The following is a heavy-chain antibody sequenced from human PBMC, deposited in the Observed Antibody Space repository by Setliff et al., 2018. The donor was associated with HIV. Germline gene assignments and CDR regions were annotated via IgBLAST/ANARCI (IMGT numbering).Heavy chain of an antibody. CDR2: ISSSGTIK. CDR1: GFTFSIYS. D-gene: IGHD1-26*01. CDR3: ARENSGTYLGGVFDY. V-gene: IGHV3-48*04. Sequence: AGGSLRLSCAASGFTFSIYSMNWVRQAPGKGLEWISYISSSGTIKKYASSVRGRFTISRDNAKKSLYLQMDSLRAEDTAVYYCARENSGTYLGGVFDYWGQGTLVTVSS. J-gene: IGHJ4*02.